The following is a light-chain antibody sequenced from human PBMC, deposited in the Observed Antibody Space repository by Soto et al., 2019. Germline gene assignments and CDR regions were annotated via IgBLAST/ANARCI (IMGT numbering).Light chain of an antibody. Sequence: EIVMTQSPATLSVSPGARATLSCRASQSISSNLAWYQQKPGQAPRLLIYGASTGATGIPARFSGSGSGTEFTLTISSLQSEDFAVYYCQQYNNWPPFTFGPGTRVDIK. CDR2: GAS. V-gene: IGKV3-15*01. CDR3: QQYNNWPPFT. CDR1: QSISSN. J-gene: IGKJ3*01.